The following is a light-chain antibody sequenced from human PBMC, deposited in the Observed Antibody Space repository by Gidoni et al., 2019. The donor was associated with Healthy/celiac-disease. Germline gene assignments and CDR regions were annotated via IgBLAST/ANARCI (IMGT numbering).Light chain of an antibody. CDR1: QSISSY. J-gene: IGKJ1*01. CDR3: QQSYSTLWWT. V-gene: IGKV1-39*01. Sequence: DIQLSQSPPSLSASVGDRVTITCRASQSISSYLNWYQQKPGKAPQLLIYAASSLQSGVPSRFSGSGAGTDFTLTISSLQPEDFATYYCQQSYSTLWWTFGQXTKVEIK. CDR2: AAS.